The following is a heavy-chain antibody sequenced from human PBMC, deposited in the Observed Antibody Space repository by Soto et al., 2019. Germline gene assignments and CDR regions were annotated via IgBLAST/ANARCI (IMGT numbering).Heavy chain of an antibody. CDR2: IYSGGST. CDR3: ARVSDDYGDLDY. V-gene: IGHV3-66*01. J-gene: IGHJ4*02. Sequence: EVQLVESGGGLVQPGGSLRLSCAASGFTVSSNYMSWVRQAPGKGLEWVSVIYSGGSTYYADSVKGRFTISRDNSKNTRYLQMNSLRAEDTAVYYCARVSDDYGDLDYWGQGTLVTVSS. CDR1: GFTVSSNY. D-gene: IGHD4-17*01.